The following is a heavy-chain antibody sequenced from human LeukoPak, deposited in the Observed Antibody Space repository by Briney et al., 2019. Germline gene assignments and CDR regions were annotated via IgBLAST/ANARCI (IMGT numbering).Heavy chain of an antibody. J-gene: IGHJ4*02. Sequence: ASVKVSCKASGSTFSSYAISWVRQAPGQGLEWMGGIIPIFGTANYAQKFQGRVTITTDESTSTAYMELSSLRSEDTAVYYCAREVAYYDILTGYHYMGSYIDYWGQGTLVTVSS. CDR1: GSTFSSYA. V-gene: IGHV1-69*05. CDR3: AREVAYYDILTGYHYMGSYIDY. D-gene: IGHD3-9*01. CDR2: IIPIFGTA.